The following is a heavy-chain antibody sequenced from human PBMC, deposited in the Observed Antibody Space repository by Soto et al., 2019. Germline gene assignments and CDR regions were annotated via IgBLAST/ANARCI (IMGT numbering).Heavy chain of an antibody. CDR1: GYSISSGYY. V-gene: IGHV4-38-2*02. CDR2: IYHSGST. Sequence: SETLSLTCTVSGYSISSGYYWGWIRQPPGKGLEWIGSIYHSGSTYYNPSLKSRDTISVDTSKNQFSLKLSSATAADAAVYYCARDPAGAIFGVVIGWFDPWGQGTLVTVSS. D-gene: IGHD3-3*01. CDR3: ARDPAGAIFGVVIGWFDP. J-gene: IGHJ5*02.